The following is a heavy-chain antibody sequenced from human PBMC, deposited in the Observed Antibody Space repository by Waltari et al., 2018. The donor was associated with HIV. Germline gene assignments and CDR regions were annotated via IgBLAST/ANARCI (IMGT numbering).Heavy chain of an antibody. CDR1: GGSFSGYY. V-gene: IGHV4-34*01. CDR2: IYHSGST. D-gene: IGHD3-3*01. J-gene: IGHJ4*02. CDR3: ARGARSGSDYFDY. Sequence: QVQLQQWGAGLLKPSETLSLICAVNGGSFSGYYWSWIRQPPGRGLEWIGDIYHSGSTDYNPSIKSRVTLSVDTSKNQFSLRLTSVTAADTAVYYCARGARSGSDYFDYWGQGTVVTVSS.